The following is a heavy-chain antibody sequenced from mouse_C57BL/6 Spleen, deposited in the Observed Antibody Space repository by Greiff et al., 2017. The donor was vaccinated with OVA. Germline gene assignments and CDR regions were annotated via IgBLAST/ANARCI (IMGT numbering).Heavy chain of an antibody. CDR1: GFTFSDYG. CDR2: ISSGSSTI. V-gene: IGHV5-17*01. J-gene: IGHJ2*01. Sequence: EVHLVESGGGLVKPGGSLKLSCAASGFTFSDYGMHWVRQAPEKGLEWVAYISSGSSTIYYADTVKGRFTISRDNAKNTLFLQMTSLRSEDTAMYYCARERDYYGSSPRFDYGGQGTTLTVSS. CDR3: ARERDYYGSSPRFDY. D-gene: IGHD1-1*01.